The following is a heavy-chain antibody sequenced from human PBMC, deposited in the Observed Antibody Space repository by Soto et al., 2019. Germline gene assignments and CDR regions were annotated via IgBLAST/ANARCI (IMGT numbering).Heavy chain of an antibody. Sequence: GGSLRLSCAASGFPFINYAINWVRQAPGKGLEWVSVISGMGDKSYFADSVRGRFTISRDNSKNTVYLQMNNLRVDDTAIYYCAKVPTIFGVVTTYFDYWGQGTLVTVSS. V-gene: IGHV3-23*01. CDR3: AKVPTIFGVVTTYFDY. CDR1: GFPFINYA. J-gene: IGHJ4*01. D-gene: IGHD3-3*01. CDR2: ISGMGDKS.